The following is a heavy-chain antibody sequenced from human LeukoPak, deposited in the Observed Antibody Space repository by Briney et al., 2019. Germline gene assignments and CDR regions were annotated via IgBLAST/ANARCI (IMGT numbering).Heavy chain of an antibody. CDR1: GGFISSYY. J-gene: IGHJ4*02. CDR3: ARQYLSDYDFWSGYDYYFDY. D-gene: IGHD3-3*01. CDR2: IYYSGST. V-gene: IGHV4-59*08. Sequence: SETLSLTCTVSGGFISSYYWSWIRQPPGKGLEWIGYIYYSGSTNYNPSLKSRVTISVDTSKNQFSLKLSSVTAADTAVYYCARQYLSDYDFWSGYDYYFDYWGQGTLVTVSS.